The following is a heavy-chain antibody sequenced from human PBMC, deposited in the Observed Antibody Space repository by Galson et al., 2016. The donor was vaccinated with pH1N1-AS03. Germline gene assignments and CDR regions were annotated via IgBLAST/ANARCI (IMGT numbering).Heavy chain of an antibody. D-gene: IGHD4-17*01. J-gene: IGHJ4*02. Sequence: SLRLSCAASGFTCRYAWMSWVRQAPGKGLEWVGRIKSKNEGGTTDFAAPVEGRFTISRDDSKNMLYLQMNSLETGDSAMYYCTKEGYGDYFDSWGQGPRVAVSS. CDR3: TKEGYGDYFDS. CDR2: IKSKNEGGTT. CDR1: GFTCRYAW. V-gene: IGHV3-15*01.